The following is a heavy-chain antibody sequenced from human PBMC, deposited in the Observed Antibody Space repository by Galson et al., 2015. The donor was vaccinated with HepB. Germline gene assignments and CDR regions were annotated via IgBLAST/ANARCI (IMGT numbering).Heavy chain of an antibody. CDR2: ISGSGTRA. V-gene: IGHV3-23*01. J-gene: IGHJ4*02. Sequence: PGKGLEWVSDISGSGTRAAYADSVQGRFTISRDNVGNIVHQQMNNLRVDDTAVYYCAKHDLYGDSSRGGSFDFWGQGTLVTVS. CDR3: AKHDLYGDSSRGGSFDF. D-gene: IGHD4-17*01.